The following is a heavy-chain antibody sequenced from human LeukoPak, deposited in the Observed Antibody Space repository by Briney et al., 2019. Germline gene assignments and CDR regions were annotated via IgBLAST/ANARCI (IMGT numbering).Heavy chain of an antibody. V-gene: IGHV4-31*03. J-gene: IGHJ5*02. CDR1: GGSISSGGYY. CDR2: IYYSGST. CDR3: ARGLFIPVVPAAKLREGDHNWFDP. Sequence: PSETLSLTCTVSGGSISSGGYYWSWIRQHPGKGLEWIGYIYYSGSTYYNPSLKSRVTISVDTSKNQFSLKLSSVTAADTAVYYCARGLFIPVVPAAKLREGDHNWFDPWGQGTLVTVSS. D-gene: IGHD2-2*01.